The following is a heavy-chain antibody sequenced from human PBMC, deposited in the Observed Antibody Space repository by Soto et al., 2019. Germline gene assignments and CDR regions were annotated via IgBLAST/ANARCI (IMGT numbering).Heavy chain of an antibody. CDR3: ARSLDY. J-gene: IGHJ4*02. CDR2: INQDGSER. Sequence: GGSLRLSCAASGFSFGNYWMDWVRQAPGKGLEWVANINQDGSERHYVDSVKGRFTISRDNAKNSLYLQMSSLTAEDSALYYCARSLDYWGQGTPVTVSS. CDR1: GFSFGNYW. V-gene: IGHV3-7*01.